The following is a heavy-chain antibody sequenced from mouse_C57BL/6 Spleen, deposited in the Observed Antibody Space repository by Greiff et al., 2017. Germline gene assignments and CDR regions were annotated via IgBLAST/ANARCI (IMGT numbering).Heavy chain of an antibody. CDR1: GYAFSSYW. CDR2: IYPGDGDT. D-gene: IGHD1-1*01. CDR3: ARSSHYYGSSQYFDV. J-gene: IGHJ1*03. Sequence: VKLQESGAELVKPGASVKISCKASGYAFSSYWMNWVKQRPGKGLEWIGQIYPGDGDTNYNGKFKGKATLTADKSSSTAYMQLSSLTSEDSAVYFCARSSHYYGSSQYFDVWGTGTTVTVSS. V-gene: IGHV1-80*01.